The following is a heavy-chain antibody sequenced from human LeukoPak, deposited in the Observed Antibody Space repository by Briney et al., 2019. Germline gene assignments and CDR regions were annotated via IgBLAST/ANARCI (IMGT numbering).Heavy chain of an antibody. Sequence: GGSLRLSCAASGFNLRTFWIHWIRHDAGGRLVWVSRISPDGSVTTYTASVKGRFAISRDNAKNTLYLETNSLRADDAAIYYCVSDSGLRSGGDSWGQGTPVTVSS. V-gene: IGHV3-74*01. CDR3: VSDSGLRSGGDS. CDR1: GFNLRTFW. J-gene: IGHJ4*02. D-gene: IGHD1-26*01. CDR2: ISPDGSVT.